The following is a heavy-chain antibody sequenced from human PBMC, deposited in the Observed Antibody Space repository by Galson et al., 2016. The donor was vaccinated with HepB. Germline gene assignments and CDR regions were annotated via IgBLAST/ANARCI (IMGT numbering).Heavy chain of an antibody. Sequence: SLRLSCAASGFSFISYAMHWVRQAPGKGLEWVALMSHDGGNKQYADSVKGRFTISRDNSKNTLYLQMNSLRPEDTAVYYCARGDGPGCYLVDYWGLGTLLSDSS. J-gene: IGHJ4*02. CDR3: ARGDGPGCYLVDY. D-gene: IGHD3-10*01. CDR1: GFSFISYA. CDR2: MSHDGGNK. V-gene: IGHV3-30-3*01.